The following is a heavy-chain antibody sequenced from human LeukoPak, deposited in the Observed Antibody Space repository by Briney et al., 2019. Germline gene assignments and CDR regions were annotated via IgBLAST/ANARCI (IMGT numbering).Heavy chain of an antibody. D-gene: IGHD3-3*01. Sequence: GGSLRLSCAASGFTFSSYAMSWVRQAPGKGLEWVSAISGSGGSTYYADSVKGRFTISRDNSKNTLYLQMNSLRAEDTAVYYCAKDLGPNYDFWSGYYRPRGYWGQGTLVTVSS. CDR2: ISGSGGST. CDR3: AKDLGPNYDFWSGYYRPRGY. CDR1: GFTFSSYA. V-gene: IGHV3-23*01. J-gene: IGHJ4*02.